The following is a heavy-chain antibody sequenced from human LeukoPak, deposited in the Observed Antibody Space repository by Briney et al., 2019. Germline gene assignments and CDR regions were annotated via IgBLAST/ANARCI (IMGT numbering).Heavy chain of an antibody. CDR2: IKEDGSEK. J-gene: IGHJ4*02. CDR1: GFTFSSHW. Sequence: GGSLRLSCVVSGFTFSSHWMSWVRQAPGKGLEWVANIKEDGSEKYYVDSVKGRFTISRDNAKKSLYLQMDSLRAEDSAVYYCATHGYSELRYFDWSTNEWGQGTLVTVSS. D-gene: IGHD3-9*01. CDR3: ATHGYSELRYFDWSTNE. V-gene: IGHV3-7*01.